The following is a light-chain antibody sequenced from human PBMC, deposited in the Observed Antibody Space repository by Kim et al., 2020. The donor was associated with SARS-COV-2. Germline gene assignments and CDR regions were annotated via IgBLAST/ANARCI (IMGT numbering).Light chain of an antibody. CDR3: NSRDSNDNVV. J-gene: IGLJ2*01. V-gene: IGLV3-19*01. Sequence: VALGQTVRITCQGDSLRSYYATWYQQRPGQAPILVIYGKNNRPSGIPDRFSGSSSGNTASLTITGTQAGDEADYYCNSRDSNDNVVFGGGTKLTVL. CDR2: GKN. CDR1: SLRSYY.